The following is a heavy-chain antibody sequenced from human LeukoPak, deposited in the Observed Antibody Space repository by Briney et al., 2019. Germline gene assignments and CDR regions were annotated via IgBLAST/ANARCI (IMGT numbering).Heavy chain of an antibody. D-gene: IGHD3-16*01. CDR2: IKQDGSEI. J-gene: IGHJ3*02. Sequence: GGSLRLSCAASGFTFSSYAMSWVRQAPGKGLEWVADIKQDGSEIHYVDSVKGQFTISRDNAKNSLYLQMNSLRVEDTAVYSCARGESGIMENSFDIWGQGTLVTVSS. CDR3: ARGESGIMENSFDI. V-gene: IGHV3-7*03. CDR1: GFTFSSYA.